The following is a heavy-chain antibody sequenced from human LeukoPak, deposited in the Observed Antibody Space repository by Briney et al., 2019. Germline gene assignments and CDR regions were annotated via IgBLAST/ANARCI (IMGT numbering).Heavy chain of an antibody. Sequence: GGSLRFSGAASGFTFRGFWMSWVRKAPGKGLECLANIRQDGSEKYYVDSVKGRFTISRDNVKNSLYLQINSLRAEDTAVYYCARAPTGTFFDYWGQGTLVTVSS. V-gene: IGHV3-7*01. CDR2: IRQDGSEK. D-gene: IGHD1-1*01. J-gene: IGHJ4*02. CDR3: ARAPTGTFFDY. CDR1: GFTFRGFW.